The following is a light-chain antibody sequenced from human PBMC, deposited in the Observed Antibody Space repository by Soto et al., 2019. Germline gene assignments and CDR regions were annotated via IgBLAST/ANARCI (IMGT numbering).Light chain of an antibody. V-gene: IGLV2-8*01. CDR3: SSYAASNNFYFV. CDR1: SSDVGGYNY. Sequence: QSALTQPPSASGSPGQSVTISFTGTSSDVGGYNYVSWYQQYPGRAPKLMIYEVTKLPSGVPDRFSGSKSGNTASLTVSGLQAEDEADYYCSSYAASNNFYFVFGGGTKLTVL. J-gene: IGLJ3*02. CDR2: EVT.